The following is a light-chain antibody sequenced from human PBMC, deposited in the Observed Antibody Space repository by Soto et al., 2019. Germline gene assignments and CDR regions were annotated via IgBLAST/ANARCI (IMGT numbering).Light chain of an antibody. J-gene: IGKJ1*01. CDR2: GAS. Sequence: VLTQSPATLSVSPGERVTLSCRTSQSVGSSLAWYQQVPGQAPRLLIYGASSRETGISDRFSCGGSGTEFVLTISDLQSEDFAVYSCQQYNAWPPTFGQGTKV. V-gene: IGKV3-15*01. CDR3: QQYNAWPPT. CDR1: QSVGSS.